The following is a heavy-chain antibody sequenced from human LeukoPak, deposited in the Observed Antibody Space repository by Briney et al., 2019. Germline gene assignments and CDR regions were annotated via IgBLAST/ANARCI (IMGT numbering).Heavy chain of an antibody. CDR2: ISSSGSTI. CDR1: GFTFSDYY. D-gene: IGHD3-10*01. J-gene: IGHJ6*02. V-gene: IGHV3-11*01. Sequence: GGSLRLSCAASGFTFSDYYMSWIRQAPGKGLEWVSYISSSGSTIYYADSVKGRFTISRDNAKNSLYLQMNSLRAEDTAVYYCARDPPMVRGVIITIHYGMDVWGQGTTVTVSS. CDR3: ARDPPMVRGVIITIHYGMDV.